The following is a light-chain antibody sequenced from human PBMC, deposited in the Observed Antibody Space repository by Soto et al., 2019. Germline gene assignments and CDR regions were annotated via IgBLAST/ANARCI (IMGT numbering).Light chain of an antibody. V-gene: IGKV3-11*01. CDR3: QQRSNWPPIT. CDR2: DAS. CDR1: QSVSSSY. J-gene: IGKJ5*01. Sequence: EIVLTQSPGTLSLSPGERATLSCRAIQSVSSSYLAWYQQKPAQAPRLLIYDASNRATGIPARFSGSGSGTDFTLTISSLEPEDFAVYYCQQRSNWPPITFGQGTRLEIK.